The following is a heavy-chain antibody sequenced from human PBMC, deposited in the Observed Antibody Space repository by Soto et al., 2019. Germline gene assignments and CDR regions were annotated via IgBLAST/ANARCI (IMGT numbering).Heavy chain of an antibody. CDR3: ARRNIVATLTYYYYMDV. Sequence: SETLSLTWTVSGGSLSSYYWSCIRQPPGKGLEWIGYIYYSGSTNYNPSLKSRVTISVDTSKNQFSLKLSSVTAADTAVYYCARRNIVATLTYYYYMDVWGKGTTVTVSS. J-gene: IGHJ6*03. CDR2: IYYSGST. D-gene: IGHD5-12*01. V-gene: IGHV4-59*08. CDR1: GGSLSSYY.